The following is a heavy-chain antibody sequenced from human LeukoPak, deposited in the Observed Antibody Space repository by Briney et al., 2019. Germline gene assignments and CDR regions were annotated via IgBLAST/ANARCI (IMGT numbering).Heavy chain of an antibody. CDR1: GFTFTSSA. D-gene: IGHD2-2*02. CDR3: AADGVRYCSSTSCYSYMDV. CDR2: IVVGSGNT. J-gene: IGHJ6*03. V-gene: IGHV1-58*02. Sequence: SVKVSCKASGFTFTSSAMQWVRQARGQRLEWIGWIVVGSGNTNYAQKFQERVTITRDMSTSTAYMELSSLRSEDTAVYYCAADGVRYCSSTSCYSYMDVWGKGTTVTVSS.